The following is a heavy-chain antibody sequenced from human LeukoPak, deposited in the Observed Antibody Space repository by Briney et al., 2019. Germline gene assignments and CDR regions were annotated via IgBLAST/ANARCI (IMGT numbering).Heavy chain of an antibody. Sequence: GGSLRLSCAASEFTFSSYAMSWVRQAPGKGLEWVSGISGSGGGTYYADSVKGRFTISRDNSKNTLYLQMNSLRAEDTAVYYCAKSGSYFVYYFDYWGQGTRVTVSS. CDR1: EFTFSSYA. CDR2: ISGSGGGT. CDR3: AKSGSYFVYYFDY. V-gene: IGHV3-23*01. D-gene: IGHD1-26*01. J-gene: IGHJ4*02.